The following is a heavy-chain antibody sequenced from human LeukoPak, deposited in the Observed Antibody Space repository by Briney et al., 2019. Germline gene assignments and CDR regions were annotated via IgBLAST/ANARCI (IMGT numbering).Heavy chain of an antibody. CDR3: ARVRPPWDSSGYDFDY. Sequence: GASVKVSCKASGYTFTGYYVHWVRQAPGQGLEWMGWINTNSGGTNYAQKFQGRVTMTRDTSISTAHMELSRLRSDDTAVYYCARVRPPWDSSGYDFDYWGRGTLVTVSS. J-gene: IGHJ4*02. D-gene: IGHD3-22*01. CDR2: INTNSGGT. CDR1: GYTFTGYY. V-gene: IGHV1-2*02.